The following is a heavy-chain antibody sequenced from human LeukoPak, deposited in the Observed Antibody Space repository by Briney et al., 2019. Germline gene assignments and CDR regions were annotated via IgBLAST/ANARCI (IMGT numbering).Heavy chain of an antibody. J-gene: IGHJ4*02. V-gene: IGHV4-39*01. CDR3: ARLRGYSEN. CDR1: GGSISSSSYY. CDR2: IYYSGST. Sequence: PSETLSLTCTVSGGSISSSSYYWGWIRQPPGKGLEWIGSIYYSGSTYYNPSLKSRVTISVDTSKNQFSLKLSSVTAADMAVYYCARLRGYSENWGQGTLVTVSS. D-gene: IGHD5-12*01.